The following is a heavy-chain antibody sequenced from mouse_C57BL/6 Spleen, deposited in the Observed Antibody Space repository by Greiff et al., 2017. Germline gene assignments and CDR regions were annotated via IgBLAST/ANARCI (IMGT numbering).Heavy chain of an antibody. CDR1: GYTFTSYN. D-gene: IGHD2-5*01. J-gene: IGHJ2*01. Sequence: SGAELVRPGASVKMSCKASGYTFTSYNMHWVKQTSRQGLEWIGAIYPGNGDTSYNQKFKGKATLTVDKSSSTAYMQLSSLTSEDSAVYFCARSGLYSNYVGYWGQGTTLTVSS. CDR3: ARSGLYSNYVGY. CDR2: IYPGNGDT. V-gene: IGHV1-12*01.